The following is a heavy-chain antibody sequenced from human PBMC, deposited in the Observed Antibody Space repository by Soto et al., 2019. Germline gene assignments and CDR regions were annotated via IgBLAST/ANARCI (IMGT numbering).Heavy chain of an antibody. Sequence: ASVKVSCKASGYSLPTYMHWVRQAPGQRLEWMGWINAGNGRTKYSQNFQGRITITRDTSASTVYMELSSLRSEDTAVYYCARMVGLEGYCSSTSCWTHAFDIWGQGTMVTVSS. CDR2: INAGNGRT. CDR3: ARMVGLEGYCSSTSCWTHAFDI. CDR1: GYSLPTY. J-gene: IGHJ3*02. D-gene: IGHD2-2*01. V-gene: IGHV1-3*01.